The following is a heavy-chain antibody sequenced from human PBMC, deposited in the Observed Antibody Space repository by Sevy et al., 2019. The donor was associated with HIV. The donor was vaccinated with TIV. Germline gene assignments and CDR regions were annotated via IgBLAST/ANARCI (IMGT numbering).Heavy chain of an antibody. CDR2: ISGVDSST. Sequence: GSLRLSCTASGFTFSAYAMTWFRQAPGKGLEWVSTISGVDSSTYYADSVKGRFIISRDNSKNTLYLEMNSLRVDDTAVYFCAKKGGLYFDSSNYDWGQGTLVTVSS. D-gene: IGHD3-22*01. CDR3: AKKGGLYFDSSNYD. J-gene: IGHJ4*02. CDR1: GFTFSAYA. V-gene: IGHV3-23*01.